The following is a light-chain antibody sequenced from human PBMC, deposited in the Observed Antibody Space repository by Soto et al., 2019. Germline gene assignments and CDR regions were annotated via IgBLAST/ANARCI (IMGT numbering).Light chain of an antibody. CDR1: QSVTSTY. CDR2: GAS. V-gene: IGKV3-20*01. CDR3: QQYGSSPT. J-gene: IGKJ4*01. Sequence: VLTQSPGTLSLSPGERATLSCRASQSVTSTYLAWYQQKPGQAPRLLIYGASSRATGVPDRFSGSGSGTDFTLTISRLEPEDFAVYYCQQYGSSPTFGGGTKVDIK.